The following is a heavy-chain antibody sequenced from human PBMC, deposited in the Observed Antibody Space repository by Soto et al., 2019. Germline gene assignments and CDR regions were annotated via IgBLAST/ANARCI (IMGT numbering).Heavy chain of an antibody. Sequence: PGGSLRLSCAASGLTVSSNYMSLVRQAPGKGLEWVSVNYSGGSTYYAAPVKGRFTISRDNSKNTLYLQMNSLRAEDTAVYYCARVHDPRGRDAFDIWGQGTMVTVSS. J-gene: IGHJ3*02. CDR3: ARVHDPRGRDAFDI. CDR1: GLTVSSNY. V-gene: IGHV3-66*01. D-gene: IGHD2-15*01. CDR2: NYSGGST.